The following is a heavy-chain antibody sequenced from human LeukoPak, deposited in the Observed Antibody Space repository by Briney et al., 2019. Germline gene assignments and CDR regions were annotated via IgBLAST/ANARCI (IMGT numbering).Heavy chain of an antibody. V-gene: IGHV3-15*01. D-gene: IGHD3-16*01. CDR1: GFTFSSYA. CDR2: IKSKTDGGTA. Sequence: PGGSLRLSCAASGFTFSSYAMSWVRQAPGKGLEWVGRIKSKTDGGTADYAAPVKGRFPISRDDSKNTLYLQMNSLKTEDTAVYYCTTDIRFRNSFDYWGQGTLVTVSS. J-gene: IGHJ4*02. CDR3: TTDIRFRNSFDY.